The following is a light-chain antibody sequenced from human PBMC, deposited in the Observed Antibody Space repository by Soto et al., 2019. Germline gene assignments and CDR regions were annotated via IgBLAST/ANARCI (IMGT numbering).Light chain of an antibody. J-gene: IGKJ4*01. CDR3: QQSYNTPLT. Sequence: DIQMTQSPSSLSASVGDRVTITCRASQNIATYLNWYQQTPGKAPKLLIYTASTLQSGVPSRFSGSGSGTDFTLTISSLQPEDFGTFYCQQSYNTPLTFGGGTKVDIK. V-gene: IGKV1-39*01. CDR1: QNIATY. CDR2: TAS.